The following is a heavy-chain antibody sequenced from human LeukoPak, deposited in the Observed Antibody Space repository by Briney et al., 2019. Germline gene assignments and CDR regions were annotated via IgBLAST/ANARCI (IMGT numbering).Heavy chain of an antibody. CDR3: ARVVSLGQLGNNDY. D-gene: IGHD6-6*01. CDR1: GYTFTSYG. J-gene: IGHJ4*02. Sequence: AASVKVSCKASGYTFTSYGISWVRQAPGQGLEWMEWISAYNGNTNYAQKLQGRVTMTTDTSTSTAYMELRSLRSDDTAVYYCARVVSLGQLGNNDYWGQGTLVTVSS. CDR2: ISAYNGNT. V-gene: IGHV1-18*01.